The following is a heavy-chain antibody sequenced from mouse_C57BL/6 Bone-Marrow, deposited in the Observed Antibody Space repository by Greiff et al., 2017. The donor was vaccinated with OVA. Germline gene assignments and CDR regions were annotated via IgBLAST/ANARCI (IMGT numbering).Heavy chain of an antibody. D-gene: IGHD1-1*01. CDR3: ARGRDYGSRMAY. Sequence: EVKLMESGGGLVKPGGSLKLSCAASGFTFSDYGMHWVRQAPEKGLEWVAYISSGSSTIYYADTVKGRFTISRDNAKNTLFLQMTSLRSEDTAMYYCARGRDYGSRMAYWGQGTLVTVSA. V-gene: IGHV5-17*01. CDR1: GFTFSDYG. J-gene: IGHJ3*01. CDR2: ISSGSSTI.